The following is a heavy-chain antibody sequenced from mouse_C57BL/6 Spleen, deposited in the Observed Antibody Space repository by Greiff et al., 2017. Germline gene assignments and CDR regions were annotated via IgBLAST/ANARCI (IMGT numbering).Heavy chain of an antibody. CDR3: ARDARDSSGYGAY. V-gene: IGHV7-1*01. J-gene: IGHJ3*01. CDR1: GFTFSDFY. D-gene: IGHD3-2*02. CDR2: SRNKANDYTT. Sequence: DVKLVESGGGLVQSGRSLRLSCATSGFTFSDFYMEWVRQAPGKGLEWIAASRNKANDYTTEYSASVKGRFIVSRDTSQSILYLQMNALRAEDTAIYYCARDARDSSGYGAYWGQGTLVTVSA.